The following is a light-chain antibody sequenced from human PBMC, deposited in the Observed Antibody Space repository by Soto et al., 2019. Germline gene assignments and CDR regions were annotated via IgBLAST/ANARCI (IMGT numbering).Light chain of an antibody. CDR3: SSYTDSSSLV. J-gene: IGLJ3*02. CDR1: RSDVGTYNL. Sequence: QSALTQPASVSGSPGQSITISCTGTRSDVGTYNLVSWYQRHPGKVPNLIIYEGNKRPSGVSNRFSGSRSGNTASLTISGLQAEDEADDYCSSYTDSSSLVFGGGTRLTVL. CDR2: EGN. V-gene: IGLV2-23*01.